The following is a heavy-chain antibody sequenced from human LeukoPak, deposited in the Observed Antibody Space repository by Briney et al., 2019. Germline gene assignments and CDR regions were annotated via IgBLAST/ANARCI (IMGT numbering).Heavy chain of an antibody. Sequence: QSGGSLRLSCAASGFTFSSSWMSWVRQAPGKGLEWVANIKQDGSEKYYVDSVKGRFTISRNNAKNSLYLQMNSLRAEDTAVYYCARVPAPSSYYYYYGMDVWGQGTTVTVSS. V-gene: IGHV3-7*01. CDR1: GFTFSSSW. CDR2: IKQDGSEK. J-gene: IGHJ6*02. CDR3: ARVPAPSSYYYYYGMDV.